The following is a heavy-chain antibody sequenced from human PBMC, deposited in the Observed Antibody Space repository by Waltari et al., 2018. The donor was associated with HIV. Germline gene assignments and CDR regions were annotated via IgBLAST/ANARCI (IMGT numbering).Heavy chain of an antibody. Sequence: EVQLVESGGGLVKPGGSLRHSWAAGGFSLRGYSVTWVRQVPGKGLEWVSSISSSGSYIYYTDSVKGRFTISRDNAKNSLYLQMNGLSAEDTAMYFCARDNRGKIVLHLHPNWYFDLWGRGSLVAVSS. CDR1: GFSLRGYS. D-gene: IGHD3-10*01. CDR2: ISSSGSYI. V-gene: IGHV3-21*02. J-gene: IGHJ2*01. CDR3: ARDNRGKIVLHLHPNWYFDL.